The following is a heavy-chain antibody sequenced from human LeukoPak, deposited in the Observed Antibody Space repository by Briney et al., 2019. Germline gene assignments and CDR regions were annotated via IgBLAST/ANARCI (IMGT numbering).Heavy chain of an antibody. CDR3: AKRGDGGHKSLEY. V-gene: IGHV3-30*18. Sequence: LGGSLRLSCVASGFTFSNYGMHWVRQAPGKGLEWVATITYDGSSEYYADSVKDRFTVSRDNSKNTLYLQMSSLKTEDTAVYYCAKRGDGGHKSLEYWGQGTLVIVSS. J-gene: IGHJ4*02. CDR2: ITYDGSSE. D-gene: IGHD3-16*01. CDR1: GFTFSNYG.